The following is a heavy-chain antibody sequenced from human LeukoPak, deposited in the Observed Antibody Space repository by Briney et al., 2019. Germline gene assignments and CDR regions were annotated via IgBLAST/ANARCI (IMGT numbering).Heavy chain of an antibody. CDR2: IYSGGST. CDR3: ASSSGSRWYFDY. CDR1: GFTFSSSG. D-gene: IGHD3-22*01. V-gene: IGHV3-53*01. J-gene: IGHJ4*02. Sequence: GGSLRLSCAASGFTFSSSGMHWVRQAPGKGLEWVSIIYSGGSTYFADSVKGRFTISRDNSKNTLYLQMNSLRAEDTAVYYCASSSGSRWYFDYWGQGTLVTVSS.